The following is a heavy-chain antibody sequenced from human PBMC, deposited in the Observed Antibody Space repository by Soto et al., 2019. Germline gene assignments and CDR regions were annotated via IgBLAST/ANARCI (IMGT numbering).Heavy chain of an antibody. Sequence: KPSETLSITCVVYGGSFYSYYWSGIRKKPGKGLEWIGEINHSGSTNYNPSLKSRVTISADTSKNQFSLNLSSVTAADTAVYYCARGICSSISCPPPRYYYSGMDVWGQGTTVTVSS. CDR2: INHSGST. V-gene: IGHV4-34*01. D-gene: IGHD2-2*01. CDR1: GGSFYSYY. J-gene: IGHJ6*02. CDR3: ARGICSSISCPPPRYYYSGMDV.